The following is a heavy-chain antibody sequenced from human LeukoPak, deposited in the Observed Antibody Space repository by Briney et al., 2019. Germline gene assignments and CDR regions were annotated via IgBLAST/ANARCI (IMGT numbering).Heavy chain of an antibody. Sequence: TGGSLRLSCAASGFTFSTYSMNWVRQAPGKGLEWVSSISSTGNYIYYADSVKGRFTISRDNAKNSLYLQMSSLRAEDTAVYYCAKEGVIFGVVIMDHFDYWGQGTLVTVSS. CDR2: ISSTGNYI. J-gene: IGHJ4*02. CDR3: AKEGVIFGVVIMDHFDY. CDR1: GFTFSTYS. V-gene: IGHV3-21*04. D-gene: IGHD3-3*01.